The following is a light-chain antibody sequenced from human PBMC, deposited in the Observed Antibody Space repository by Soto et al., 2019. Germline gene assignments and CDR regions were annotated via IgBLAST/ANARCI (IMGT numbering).Light chain of an antibody. J-gene: IGLJ3*02. CDR1: SSDFGGSNY. Sequence: HSALTQPASVSGSPGQSITISCTGTSSDFGGSNYVNWYQQHPGKAPKVILYEVSHRPSGISNRFSGSKSGNTASLTISGLQAEDEADYYCSSYTTINTRVFGGGTKLTVL. CDR2: EVS. CDR3: SSYTTINTRV. V-gene: IGLV2-14*01.